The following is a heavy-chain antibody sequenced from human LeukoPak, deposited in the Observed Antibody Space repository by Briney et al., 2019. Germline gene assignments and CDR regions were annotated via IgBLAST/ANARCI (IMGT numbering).Heavy chain of an antibody. J-gene: IGHJ4*02. V-gene: IGHV1-69*13. CDR3: ARRLLQLWAQFDY. Sequence: VKVSCKASGGTFSSYAISWVRQAPGQGLEWMGGIIPIFGTANYAQKFQGRVTITADESTSTAYMELSSLRSEDTAVYYCARRLLQLWAQFDYWGQGTLVTVSS. CDR1: GGTFSSYA. CDR2: IIPIFGTA. D-gene: IGHD5-18*01.